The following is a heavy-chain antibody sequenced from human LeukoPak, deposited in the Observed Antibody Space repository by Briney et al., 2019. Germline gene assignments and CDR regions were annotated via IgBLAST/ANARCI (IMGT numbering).Heavy chain of an antibody. CDR2: IKSKTDGGTT. V-gene: IGHV3-15*01. D-gene: IGHD3-10*01. Sequence: GGSLRLSCAASGFTFSNAWMSWVRQAPGKGLEWVGRIKSKTDGGTTDYAAPVKGRFTISRDDSKNTLYLQMNSLRAEDTAVYYCAKARITMVRGAGSYYFDYWGQGTLVTVSS. CDR1: GFTFSNAW. J-gene: IGHJ4*02. CDR3: AKARITMVRGAGSYYFDY.